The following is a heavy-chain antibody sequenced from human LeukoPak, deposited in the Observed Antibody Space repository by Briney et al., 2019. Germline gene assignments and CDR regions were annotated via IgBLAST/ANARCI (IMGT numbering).Heavy chain of an antibody. CDR2: ISSSGGST. CDR3: AKDQRLVAARYKQFDP. V-gene: IGHV3-23*01. D-gene: IGHD2-15*01. J-gene: IGHJ5*02. Sequence: PAESVRLSCAASGFTFSLYAMSWVRQAPGKGLEWVSSISSSGGSTYYADSVKGRFIISRDNSRNTLYLQMDSLRAEDTAPYFCAKDQRLVAARYKQFDPWGQGTLVTVAS. CDR1: GFTFSLYA.